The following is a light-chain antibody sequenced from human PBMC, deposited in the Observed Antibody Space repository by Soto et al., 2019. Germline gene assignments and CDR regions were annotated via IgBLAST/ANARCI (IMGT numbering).Light chain of an antibody. CDR2: DVS. Sequence: QSVLTQPASVSGSPGQSIAISCTGVRTDVADGYDYVSWYQQHPGQAPQLIIYDVSNRPSGVSDRFSGSKSGNTASLTISGLQAEDEAEYYCTSYTSSTPFXVXGTGTKVTVL. CDR1: RTDVADGYDY. J-gene: IGLJ1*01. CDR3: TSYTSSTPFXV. V-gene: IGLV2-14*03.